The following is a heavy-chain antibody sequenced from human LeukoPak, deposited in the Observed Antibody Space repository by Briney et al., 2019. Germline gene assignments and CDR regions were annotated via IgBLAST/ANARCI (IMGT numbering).Heavy chain of an antibody. D-gene: IGHD6-19*01. Sequence: SETLSLTCTVSGGPISSGGFYWSWIRQHPGKGLEWIGYTYYSGGTYYNPSLQSRVSISVDTSKNQFSLKLSSVTAADTAVYYCARDNSGGYDRFDYWGQGTLVTVS. J-gene: IGHJ4*02. CDR3: ARDNSGGYDRFDY. CDR1: GGPISSGGFY. CDR2: TYYSGGT. V-gene: IGHV4-31*03.